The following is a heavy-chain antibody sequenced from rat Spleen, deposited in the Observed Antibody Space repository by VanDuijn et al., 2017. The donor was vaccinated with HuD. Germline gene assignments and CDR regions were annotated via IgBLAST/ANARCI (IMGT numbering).Heavy chain of an antibody. V-gene: IGHV5-29*01. CDR3: ARGNNYYDGTYYPSFLGY. Sequence: EVQLVESGGGLVQPGRSLKLSCAASGFTFSNYGMAWVRQAPTKGLEWVATISYDGSSTYYRDSVKGRFTISRDNAKSTLYLQMDSLRSEDTATYYCARGNNYYDGTYYPSFLGYWGQGVMVTVSS. CDR2: ISYDGSST. D-gene: IGHD1-12*02. J-gene: IGHJ2*01. CDR1: GFTFSNYG.